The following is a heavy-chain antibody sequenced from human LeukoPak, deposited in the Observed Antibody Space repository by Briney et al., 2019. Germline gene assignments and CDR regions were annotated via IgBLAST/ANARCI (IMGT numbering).Heavy chain of an antibody. CDR2: IYYSGGT. CDR3: ARPRWELLGGGFDY. Sequence: SETLSLICTVSGGSISSSSFYWGWIRQPPGKGLEWIGSIYYSGGTYYDPSLKSRVSISVDTSKNQFSLKLSSVTAADTAVYYCARPRWELLGGGFDYWGQGTLVTVSS. D-gene: IGHD1-26*01. CDR1: GGSISSSSFY. V-gene: IGHV4-39*01. J-gene: IGHJ4*02.